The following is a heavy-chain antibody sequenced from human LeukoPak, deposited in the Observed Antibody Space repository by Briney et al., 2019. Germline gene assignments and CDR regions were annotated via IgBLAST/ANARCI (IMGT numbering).Heavy chain of an antibody. CDR3: ARGAVAGTWNNCFDP. D-gene: IGHD6-19*01. CDR1: GASIRSSGDS. CDR2: ISDSGGT. Sequence: PSETLSLTCTVSGASIRSSGDSWGWIRQSPGKGLEWLGSISDSGGTYNNPSLKSRVTMSADTSKNRFSLKLSYVTAADTAVYYCARGAVAGTWNNCFDPWGQGTLVTVSS. J-gene: IGHJ5*02. V-gene: IGHV4-39*07.